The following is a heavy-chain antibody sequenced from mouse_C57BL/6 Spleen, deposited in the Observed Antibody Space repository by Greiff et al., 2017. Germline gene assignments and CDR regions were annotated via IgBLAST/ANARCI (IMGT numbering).Heavy chain of an antibody. J-gene: IGHJ2*01. Sequence: VQLKESGAELVRPGASVKLSCTASGFNIKDDYMHWVKQRPEQGLEWIGWIDPENGDTEYASKFQGKATITADTSSNTAYLQLSSLTSEDTAVYYCTRHYYDGYFDYWGQGTTRTVSS. CDR2: IDPENGDT. V-gene: IGHV14-4*01. CDR3: TRHYYDGYFDY. D-gene: IGHD1-2*01. CDR1: GFNIKDDY.